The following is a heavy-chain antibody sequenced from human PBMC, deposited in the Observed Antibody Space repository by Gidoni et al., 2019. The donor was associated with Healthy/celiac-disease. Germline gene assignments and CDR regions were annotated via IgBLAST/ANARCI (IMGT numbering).Heavy chain of an antibody. D-gene: IGHD4-17*01. CDR1: GGSISSGGYY. Sequence: QVQLQESGPGLVKPSQTLSLTCTVSGGSISSGGYYWSWIRQHPGKGLEWIGYIYYSGSTYYNPSLKSRVTISVDTSKNQFSLKLSSVTAADTAVYYCAREAPTTRTGLYYFDYWGQGTLVTVSS. CDR3: AREAPTTRTGLYYFDY. V-gene: IGHV4-31*03. J-gene: IGHJ4*02. CDR2: IYYSGST.